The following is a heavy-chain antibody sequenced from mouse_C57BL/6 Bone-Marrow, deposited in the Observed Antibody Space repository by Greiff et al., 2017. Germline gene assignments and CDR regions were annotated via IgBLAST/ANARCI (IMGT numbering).Heavy chain of an antibody. Sequence: LVESGAELVRPGASVKLSCTASGFNIKDDYMHWVKQRPEQGLEWIGWIDPENGDTEYASKFQGKATITADTSSNTAYLQLSSLTSEDTAVYYCTPYYSEAYWGQGTLVTVSA. V-gene: IGHV14-4*01. J-gene: IGHJ3*01. D-gene: IGHD2-12*01. CDR1: GFNIKDDY. CDR2: IDPENGDT. CDR3: TPYYSEAY.